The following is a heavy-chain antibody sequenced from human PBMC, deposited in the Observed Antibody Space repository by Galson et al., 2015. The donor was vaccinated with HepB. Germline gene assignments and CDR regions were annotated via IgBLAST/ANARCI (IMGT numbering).Heavy chain of an antibody. Sequence: SLRLSCAASGFTFSSYAMSWVRQAPGKGLEWVSGISGSSGRTYYADSVKGRFTISRDNSKNTLYLQTNSLRAEDTAIYYCAKSTGGYDYFDYWGQGTLVTVSS. V-gene: IGHV3-23*01. D-gene: IGHD3-16*01. CDR2: ISGSSGRT. J-gene: IGHJ4*02. CDR1: GFTFSSYA. CDR3: AKSTGGYDYFDY.